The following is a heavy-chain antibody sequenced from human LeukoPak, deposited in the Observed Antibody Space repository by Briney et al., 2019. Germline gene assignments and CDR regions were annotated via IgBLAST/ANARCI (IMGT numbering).Heavy chain of an antibody. CDR3: VRDSNYHPDC. J-gene: IGHJ4*02. D-gene: IGHD4-11*01. Sequence: GGSLRLSCAASGFTFKDYWMHWVRQARGEGLVWVARIISDGSSASYADSVKGRFTMSRDNAKNTLYLQMNSLRAEDTAVYYCVRDSNYHPDCWGQGTLVTVSS. CDR1: GFTFKDYW. V-gene: IGHV3-74*01. CDR2: IISDGSSA.